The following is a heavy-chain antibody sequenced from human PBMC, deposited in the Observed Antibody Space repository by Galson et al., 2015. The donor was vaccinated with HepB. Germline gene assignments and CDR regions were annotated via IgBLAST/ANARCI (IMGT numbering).Heavy chain of an antibody. CDR3: ARSPGAIVVNFFHYMDV. Sequence: SVKVSCKASGGTFSNYAISWVRQAPGQGLEWMGGIIPLFGTSNYGQKFQGRVTITADESTSTAYMELSSLRSEDTAVYFCARSPGAIVVNFFHYMDVWGKGTTVTVSS. CDR1: GGTFSNYA. D-gene: IGHD3-22*01. CDR2: IIPLFGTS. V-gene: IGHV1-69*13. J-gene: IGHJ6*03.